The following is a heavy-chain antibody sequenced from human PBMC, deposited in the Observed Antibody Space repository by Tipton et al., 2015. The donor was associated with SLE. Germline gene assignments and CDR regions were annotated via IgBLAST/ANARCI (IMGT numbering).Heavy chain of an antibody. Sequence: LRLSCAVYGGSFSGYYWSWIRQPPGKGLEWIGEINHSGSTDYNPSLKSRVTISLDTSKNQFSLKLSSVTAADTAVYYCARRPDAFDVWGQGTMVTVSS. CDR2: INHSGST. V-gene: IGHV4-34*01. CDR3: ARRPDAFDV. D-gene: IGHD6-6*01. CDR1: GGSFSGYY. J-gene: IGHJ3*01.